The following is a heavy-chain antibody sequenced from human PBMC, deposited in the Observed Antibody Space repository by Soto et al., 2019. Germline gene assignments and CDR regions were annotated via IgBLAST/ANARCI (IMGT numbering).Heavy chain of an antibody. Sequence: LETLSLTCSISGDSINHNYWTWIRQPPGKGLEWIGYIYYSGSTNYSPSLNSRVTIAIDTSKNQFSLKLNSVTAADTAVYYCAKGNGWYYYWGQGTLVTVS. D-gene: IGHD6-19*01. J-gene: IGHJ4*01. V-gene: IGHV4-59*01. CDR3: AKGNGWYYY. CDR1: GDSINHNY. CDR2: IYYSGST.